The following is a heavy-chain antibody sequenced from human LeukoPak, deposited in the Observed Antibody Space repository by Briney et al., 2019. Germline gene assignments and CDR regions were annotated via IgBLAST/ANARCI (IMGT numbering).Heavy chain of an antibody. D-gene: IGHD2-15*01. Sequence: GGSLRLSCAASGFTFSSYAMSWVRQAPGKGLEWVSAISGSGGSTYYADSVKGRFTISRDNSKNTLYLQMNSLRAEDTAVYYCASCSGGSCYAYYGMDVWGQGTTVTVSS. CDR3: ASCSGGSCYAYYGMDV. V-gene: IGHV3-23*01. CDR2: ISGSGGST. CDR1: GFTFSSYA. J-gene: IGHJ6*02.